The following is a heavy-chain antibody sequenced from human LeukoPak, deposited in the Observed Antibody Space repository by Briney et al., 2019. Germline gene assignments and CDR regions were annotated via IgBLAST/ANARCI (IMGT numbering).Heavy chain of an antibody. J-gene: IGHJ4*02. Sequence: SVKVSCKASGGTFSSYAISWVRQAPGQGLEWMGRIIPILGIANYAQKFQGRVTITADKTTSTAYMELSSLRSEDTAVYYCARDQSTPMYYWGQGTLVTVSS. CDR1: GGTFSSYA. CDR2: IIPILGIA. V-gene: IGHV1-69*04. CDR3: ARDQSTPMYY.